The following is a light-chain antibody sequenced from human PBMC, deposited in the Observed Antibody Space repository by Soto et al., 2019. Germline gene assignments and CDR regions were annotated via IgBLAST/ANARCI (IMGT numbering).Light chain of an antibody. J-gene: IGKJ3*01. Sequence: AIRMTQSPSSLSASTGDRVTITCRASQGISSYLAWYQQKPGKAPKLLIYAASTLQSGVPSRFSGSGSGTDFTLTISCLQSEDFATYYCQQYYSYPLTFGPG. V-gene: IGKV1-8*01. CDR3: QQYYSYPLT. CDR2: AAS. CDR1: QGISSY.